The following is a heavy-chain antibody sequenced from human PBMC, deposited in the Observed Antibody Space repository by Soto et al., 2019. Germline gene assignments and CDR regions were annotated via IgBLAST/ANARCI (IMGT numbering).Heavy chain of an antibody. Sequence: PGWSLRLSCAASGFTFSSYGMHWVRQAPGKGLEWVAVIWYDGSNKYYADSVKGRFTISRDNSKNTLYLQMNSLRAEDTAVYYCARDVSAGTIDYWGQGTLVTVSS. D-gene: IGHD2-15*01. J-gene: IGHJ4*02. CDR3: ARDVSAGTIDY. V-gene: IGHV3-33*01. CDR2: IWYDGSNK. CDR1: GFTFSSYG.